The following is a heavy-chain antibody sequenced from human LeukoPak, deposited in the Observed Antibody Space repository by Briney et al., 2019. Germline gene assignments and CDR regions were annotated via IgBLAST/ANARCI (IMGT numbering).Heavy chain of an antibody. D-gene: IGHD5-18*01. CDR2: IYYSGST. CDR3: ARDRDTWFDP. J-gene: IGHJ5*02. Sequence: SQTLPLTGIFPGGPLSSGGSYWSWIPQPQGKGLEWIGYIYYSGSTYYNPSLKSRVTISVDTSKNQFSLKLSSVTAADTAVYYCARDRDTWFDPWGQGTLVTVSS. V-gene: IGHV4-31*03. CDR1: GGPLSSGGSY.